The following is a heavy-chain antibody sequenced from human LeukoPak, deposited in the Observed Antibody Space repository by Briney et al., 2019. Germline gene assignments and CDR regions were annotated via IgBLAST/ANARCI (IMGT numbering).Heavy chain of an antibody. V-gene: IGHV4-59*08. Sequence: SETLSLTCTVSGGSISGYYWSWIRQPPGKGLEWIGYIYYNGNTNYKPSLKSRVTISVDTSKNQLSLKLSSVTAADTAVYFCAKEDDYFTDVWGKGTTVTVSS. J-gene: IGHJ6*03. CDR2: IYYNGNT. CDR3: AKEDDYFTDV. CDR1: GGSISGYY.